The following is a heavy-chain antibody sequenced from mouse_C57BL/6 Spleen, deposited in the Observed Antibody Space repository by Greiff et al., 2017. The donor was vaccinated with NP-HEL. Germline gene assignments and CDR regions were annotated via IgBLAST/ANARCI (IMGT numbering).Heavy chain of an antibody. D-gene: IGHD4-1*01. V-gene: IGHV3-6*01. CDR3: ARSGTRGYFDY. J-gene: IGHJ2*01. CDR2: ISYDGSN. Sequence: EVQLQESGPGLVKPSQSLSLTCSVTGYSITSGYYWNWIRQFPGNKLEWMGYISYDGSNNYNPSLKNRISITRDTSKNQFFLKLNSVTTEDTATYYCARSGTRGYFDYWGQGTTLTVSS. CDR1: GYSITSGYY.